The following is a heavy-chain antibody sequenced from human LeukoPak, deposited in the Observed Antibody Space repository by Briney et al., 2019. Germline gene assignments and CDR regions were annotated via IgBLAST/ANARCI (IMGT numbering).Heavy chain of an antibody. CDR1: GFTFSSYG. CDR2: ISYDGSNK. Sequence: PGGSLRLSCAASGFTFSSYGMHWVRQAPGKGLEWVAVISYDGSNKYYADSVKGRFTISRDNSKNTLYLQMNNLRAEDTAVYYCAKEGYDYVWGSYRYSPCYYYGMDVWGQGTTVTVSS. V-gene: IGHV3-30*18. J-gene: IGHJ6*02. D-gene: IGHD3-16*02. CDR3: AKEGYDYVWGSYRYSPCYYYGMDV.